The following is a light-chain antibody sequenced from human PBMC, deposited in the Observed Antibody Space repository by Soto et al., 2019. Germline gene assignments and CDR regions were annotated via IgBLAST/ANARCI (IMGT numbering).Light chain of an antibody. J-gene: IGLJ2*01. CDR1: SSDVGGYNY. V-gene: IGLV2-14*01. CDR3: SSFTSSTTPV. Sequence: QSALTQPASVSGSPGQSITISCTGTSSDVGGYNYVSWYQQHPGKAHKLMIYDVSNRPSGVSNRFTGSKSGNTASLTISGLQAEDEADYYCSSFTSSTTPVFGGGTQLTVL. CDR2: DVS.